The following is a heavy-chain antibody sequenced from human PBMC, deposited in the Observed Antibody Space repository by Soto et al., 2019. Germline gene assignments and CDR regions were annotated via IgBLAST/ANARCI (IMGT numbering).Heavy chain of an antibody. D-gene: IGHD4-17*01. V-gene: IGHV4-34*01. CDR1: GGSFSGYY. CDR2: INHSGST. Sequence: SETLSLTCAVYGGSFSGYYWSWIRQPPGKGLEWIGEINHSGSTNYNPSLKSRVTISVDTSKNQFSLKLSCVTAADTAVYYCAREGTTVTTKNTNWFDPWGQGTLVTVSS. CDR3: AREGTTVTTKNTNWFDP. J-gene: IGHJ5*02.